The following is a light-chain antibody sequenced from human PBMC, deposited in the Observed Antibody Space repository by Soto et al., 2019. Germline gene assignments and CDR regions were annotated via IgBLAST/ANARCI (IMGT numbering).Light chain of an antibody. CDR1: QGSSDY. CDR3: QKYNSAPWT. V-gene: IGKV1-27*01. CDR2: AAS. Sequence: DIQMKQSPSSLTASVGDRVTITCRASQGSSDYLAWYQQKPGKVPKLLIYAASTLHSGVPSRFSGSGSGTDFTITISSLQPEDVATYYCQKYNSAPWTFGQGTKVEI. J-gene: IGKJ1*01.